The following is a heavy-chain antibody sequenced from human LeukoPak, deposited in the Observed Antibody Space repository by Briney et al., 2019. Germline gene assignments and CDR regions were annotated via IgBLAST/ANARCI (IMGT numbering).Heavy chain of an antibody. V-gene: IGHV3-9*01. J-gene: IGHJ4*02. CDR1: GFTFDDYA. D-gene: IGHD6-19*01. CDR2: ISWNSGSI. CDR3: ARERDSSGCYDY. Sequence: GRSLRLSCAASGFTFDDYAMHWVRQAPGKGLEWVSGISWNSGSIGYADSVKGRFTISRDNAKNSLYLQMNSLRAEDTALYYCARERDSSGCYDYRGQGTLVTVSS.